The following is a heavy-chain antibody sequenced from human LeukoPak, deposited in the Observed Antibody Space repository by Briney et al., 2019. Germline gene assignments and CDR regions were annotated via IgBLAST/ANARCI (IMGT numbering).Heavy chain of an antibody. CDR1: GGSFSGYY. CDR3: ARGIRVAGTLGLYYYYGMDV. Sequence: SETLSLTCAVYGGSFSGYYWSWIRQPPGKGLEWIGEINHSGSTNYNPSLKSRVTISVDTSKNQFSLKLSSVTAADTAVYYCARGIRVAGTLGLYYYYGMDVWGQGTTVTVSS. CDR2: INHSGST. J-gene: IGHJ6*02. D-gene: IGHD6-19*01. V-gene: IGHV4-34*01.